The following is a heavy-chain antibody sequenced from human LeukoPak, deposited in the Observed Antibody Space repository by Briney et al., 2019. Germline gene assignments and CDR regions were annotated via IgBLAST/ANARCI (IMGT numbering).Heavy chain of an antibody. CDR3: ARDTYYYGSGSYRLDY. D-gene: IGHD3-10*01. Sequence: SETLSLTCTFSGGSISSYYWSWTQQPAGKGLEWIGRIHTSGSTNYNPSLKSRVTMSVDTSKNQFSLKLSSVTAADAAVHYCARDTYYYGSGSYRLDYWGQGTLVTVSS. CDR1: GGSISSYY. CDR2: IHTSGST. V-gene: IGHV4-4*07. J-gene: IGHJ4*02.